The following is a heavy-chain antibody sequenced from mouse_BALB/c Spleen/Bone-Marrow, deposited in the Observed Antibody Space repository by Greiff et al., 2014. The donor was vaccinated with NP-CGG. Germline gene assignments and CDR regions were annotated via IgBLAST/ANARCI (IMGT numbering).Heavy chain of an antibody. CDR1: GFNIKDTY. D-gene: IGHD1-1*01. Sequence: VQLQQSGAELVKPGASVKLSCTASGFNIKDTYMHWVKQRPEQGLEWIGRIDPANGSTKYDPKFQGRATVTAGTSSSTAYLQLSSLTSEDTAVYYCARYYYRTMDYWGQGTSVTVSS. J-gene: IGHJ4*01. CDR3: ARYYYRTMDY. CDR2: IDPANGST. V-gene: IGHV14-3*02.